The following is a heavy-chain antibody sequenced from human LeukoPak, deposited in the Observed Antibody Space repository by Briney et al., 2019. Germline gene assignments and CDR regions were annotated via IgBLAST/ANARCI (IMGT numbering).Heavy chain of an antibody. CDR2: ISYDGSNK. CDR1: GFTFSSYG. CDR3: AKTYGSGSYSNFDY. J-gene: IGHJ4*02. D-gene: IGHD3-10*01. V-gene: IGHV3-30*18. Sequence: PGGSLRLSCAASGFTFSSYGMHWVRQAPGKGLEWVAVISYDGSNKYYADSVKGRFTISRDNSKNTLYLQMNSLRAEDTAVYYCAKTYGSGSYSNFDYWGQGTLVTVSS.